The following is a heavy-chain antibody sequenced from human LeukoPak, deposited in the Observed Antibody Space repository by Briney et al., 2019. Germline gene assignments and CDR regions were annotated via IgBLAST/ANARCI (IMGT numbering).Heavy chain of an antibody. Sequence: ASVKVSCKTSTYTFTDYDMHWVRQAPGQGLEWMGWINPNSGGTNYAQKFQGRVTMTRDTSIRIDYMELSRLTSDDTAVYYCASEGDYYDSSGYFFDYWGQGTLVTVSS. CDR2: INPNSGGT. CDR3: ASEGDYYDSSGYFFDY. D-gene: IGHD3-22*01. V-gene: IGHV1-2*02. J-gene: IGHJ4*02. CDR1: TYTFTDYD.